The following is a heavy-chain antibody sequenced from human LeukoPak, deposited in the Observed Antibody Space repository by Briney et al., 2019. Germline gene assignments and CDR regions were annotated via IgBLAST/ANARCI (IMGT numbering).Heavy chain of an antibody. CDR3: ANSVGLQSFDY. D-gene: IGHD4-4*01. J-gene: IGHJ4*02. Sequence: GGSLRLSCAASGFTFSSYAMTWVRQAPGKGLEWVSTISGGPGTTYYADSVKGRFTISRDNSKNTLYLQMNSLRAEDTAVYYCANSVGLQSFDYWGQGTLVTVSS. V-gene: IGHV3-23*01. CDR2: ISGGPGTT. CDR1: GFTFSSYA.